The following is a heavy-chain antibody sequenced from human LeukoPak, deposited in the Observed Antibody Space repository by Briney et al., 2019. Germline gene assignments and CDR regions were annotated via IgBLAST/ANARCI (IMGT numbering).Heavy chain of an antibody. V-gene: IGHV4-61*01. CDR2: IYYSGST. Sequence: SETLSLTCTVSGGSVSSGSYYWSWIRQPPGKGLEWIGYIYYSGSTNYNPSLKSRVTISVDTSKNQFSLKLSSVTAADTAVYYCARKYSSSFDYWGQGTLVTVSS. J-gene: IGHJ4*02. CDR1: GGSVSSGSYY. CDR3: ARKYSSSFDY. D-gene: IGHD6-6*01.